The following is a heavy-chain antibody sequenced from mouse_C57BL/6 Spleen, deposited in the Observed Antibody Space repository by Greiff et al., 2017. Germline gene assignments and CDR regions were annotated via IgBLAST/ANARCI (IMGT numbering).Heavy chain of an antibody. D-gene: IGHD1-1*01. V-gene: IGHV1-64*01. CDR1: GYTFTSYW. J-gene: IGHJ2*01. Sequence: QVQLQQPGAELVKPGASVKLSCKASGYTFTSYWMHWVKQRPGQGLEWIGMIHPNSGSTNYNEKFKSKATLTVDKSSSTAYMQLSSLTSEDSADYYCARPDGSSFHFDYWGQGTTLTVSS. CDR3: ARPDGSSFHFDY. CDR2: IHPNSGST.